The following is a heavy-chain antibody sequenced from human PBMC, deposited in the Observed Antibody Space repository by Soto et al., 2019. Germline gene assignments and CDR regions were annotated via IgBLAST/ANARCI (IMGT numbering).Heavy chain of an antibody. Sequence: SETLSLTCTLSGVSISSSSYYWGWIRQPPGKGLEWIGNVYYGGSTYYNPSLKSRVTISVETSKSQFSLKLSSVTAADTAVYYCAGGDYYHSSGYYFYYYTMDVWGQGTTVTVSS. CDR3: AGGDYYHSSGYYFYYYTMDV. CDR2: VYYGGST. CDR1: GVSISSSSYY. D-gene: IGHD3-22*01. J-gene: IGHJ6*02. V-gene: IGHV4-39*01.